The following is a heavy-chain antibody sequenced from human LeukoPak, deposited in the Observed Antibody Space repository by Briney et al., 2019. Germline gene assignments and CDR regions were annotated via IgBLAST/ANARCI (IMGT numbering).Heavy chain of an antibody. CDR1: GGFISSYY. V-gene: IGHV4-59*01. CDR3: AREKVGATTVVSRHYQYYMDV. Sequence: SETLSLTCTVSGGFISSYYWNWIRQPPGKGLEWIGYTYYSGSTKYNPSLKSRVSISVDTSKNQFSLKLSSVTAADTAVYYCAREKVGATTVVSRHYQYYMDVWGKGTTVTISS. J-gene: IGHJ6*03. CDR2: TYYSGST. D-gene: IGHD1-26*01.